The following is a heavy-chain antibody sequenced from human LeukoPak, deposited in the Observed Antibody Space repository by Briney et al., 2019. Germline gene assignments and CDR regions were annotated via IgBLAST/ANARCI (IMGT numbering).Heavy chain of an antibody. CDR3: ARVETPYYFDY. J-gene: IGHJ4*02. V-gene: IGHV4-34*01. CDR1: GGSFSGYY. Sequence: PSETLSLTCAVYGGSFSGYYWSWIRQPPGKGLEWIGEINHNGSTNYNPSLKSRVTISVDTSKNQFSLKLSSVTAADTAVYYCARVETPYYFDYWGQGTLVTVSS. CDR2: INHNGST.